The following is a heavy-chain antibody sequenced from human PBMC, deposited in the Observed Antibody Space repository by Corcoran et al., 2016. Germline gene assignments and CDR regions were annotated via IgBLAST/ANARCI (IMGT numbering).Heavy chain of an antibody. V-gene: IGHV4-59*01. CDR2: IYYSGST. Sequence: QVQLQESGPGLVKPSETLSLTCTVSGGSISSYYWSWIRQPPGKGLEWIGYIYYSGSTNYNPSLKSRVTISVDTSKNQFSLKLSSVTAADTAVYYGAREAREGYCTNGVCYFDYWGQGTLVTVSS. J-gene: IGHJ4*02. D-gene: IGHD2-8*01. CDR1: GGSISSYY. CDR3: AREAREGYCTNGVCYFDY.